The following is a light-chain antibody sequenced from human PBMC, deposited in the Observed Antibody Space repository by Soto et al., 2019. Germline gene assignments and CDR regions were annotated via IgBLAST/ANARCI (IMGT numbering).Light chain of an antibody. CDR3: QSYDSSLSGHV. V-gene: IGLV1-40*01. CDR1: SSNIGAGYD. Sequence: QSVLTQPPSVSGAPGQRVTISCTGSSSNIGAGYDVHWYQQLPGTAPKLLIYGNSNRPSGVPDRFSGSKSGTSASLAITGLQAEHEADYYCQSYDSSLSGHVFGTGPKLTVL. CDR2: GNS. J-gene: IGLJ1*01.